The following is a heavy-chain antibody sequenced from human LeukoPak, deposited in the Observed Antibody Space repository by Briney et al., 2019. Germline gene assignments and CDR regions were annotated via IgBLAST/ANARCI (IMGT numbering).Heavy chain of an antibody. CDR1: GCSFTSYW. V-gene: IGHV5-51*01. J-gene: IGHJ4*02. D-gene: IGHD3-22*01. Sequence: GGSLQISWQGSGCSFTSYWIGWVRQLPGKGLGGMGIIYPGDADTRYSPSFQGQVTISADKSISTAYLQWSRLKASDTAMYYCARHVLGSGDYYATSGPWDYWGQGTLVTVSS. CDR2: IYPGDADT. CDR3: ARHVLGSGDYYATSGPWDY.